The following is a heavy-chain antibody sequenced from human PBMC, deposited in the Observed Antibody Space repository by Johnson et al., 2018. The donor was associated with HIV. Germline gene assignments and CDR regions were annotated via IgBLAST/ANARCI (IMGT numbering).Heavy chain of an antibody. D-gene: IGHD4-17*01. CDR1: GFSISYDY. CDR2: ISWNSGSI. Sequence: VQLVESGGGSIQPGGSLRLSCAASGFSISYDYMSWVRQAPGKGLEWVSGISWNSGSIGYADSVKGRFTISRDNAKNSLYLQMNSLRAEDTALYYCAKGRDGDSDAFDIWDQGTMVTVSS. CDR3: AKGRDGDSDAFDI. V-gene: IGHV3-9*01. J-gene: IGHJ3*02.